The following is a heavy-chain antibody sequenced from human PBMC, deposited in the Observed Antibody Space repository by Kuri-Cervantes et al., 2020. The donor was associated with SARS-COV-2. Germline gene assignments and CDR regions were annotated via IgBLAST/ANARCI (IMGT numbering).Heavy chain of an antibody. CDR1: GGSISSYY. CDR2: IYYSGST. CDR3: ARGRIAAAAGRYYYYMDV. J-gene: IGHJ6*03. Sequence: GSLRLSCTVSGGSISSYYWSWIRQPPGKGLEWIGYIYYSGSTNYNPSLKSRVTISVDTSKNQFSLKLSSVTAADTAAYYCARGRIAAAAGRYYYYMDVWGKGTTVTVSS. D-gene: IGHD6-13*01. V-gene: IGHV4-59*08.